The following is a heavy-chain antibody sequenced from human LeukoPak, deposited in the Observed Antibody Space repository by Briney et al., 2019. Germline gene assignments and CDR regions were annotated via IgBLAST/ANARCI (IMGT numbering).Heavy chain of an antibody. Sequence: SQTLSLTCTVSGGSISSGDYYWGWIRQPPGKGLEWIGYIYYSGSTYYNPSLKSRVTISVDTSKNQFSLKLSSVTAADTAVYYCARDRVVVITGALYYYYGMDVWGQGTTVTVSS. CDR1: GGSISSGDYY. CDR3: ARDRVVVITGALYYYYGMDV. CDR2: IYYSGST. J-gene: IGHJ6*02. D-gene: IGHD3-22*01. V-gene: IGHV4-30-4*01.